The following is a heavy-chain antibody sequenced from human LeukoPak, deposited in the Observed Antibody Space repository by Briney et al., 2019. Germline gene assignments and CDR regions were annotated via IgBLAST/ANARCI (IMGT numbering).Heavy chain of an antibody. D-gene: IGHD3-16*01. Sequence: ASVKVSCKASGYTFTGYYMHWVRQAPGQGLEWMGWINPNSGGTNYAQKFQGRVTMTRDTSIGTAYMELSRLRSDDTAVYYCARGSAFGGARRAFDIWGQGTMVTVSS. CDR1: GYTFTGYY. CDR2: INPNSGGT. CDR3: ARGSAFGGARRAFDI. J-gene: IGHJ3*02. V-gene: IGHV1-2*02.